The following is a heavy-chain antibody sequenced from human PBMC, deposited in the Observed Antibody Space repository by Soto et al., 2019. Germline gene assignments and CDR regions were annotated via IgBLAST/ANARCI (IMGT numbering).Heavy chain of an antibody. CDR3: ARVKSAYDFWSGYYYY. CDR1: GGSFSGYY. V-gene: IGHV4-34*01. J-gene: IGHJ4*02. D-gene: IGHD3-3*01. CDR2: INHSGST. Sequence: SETLSLTCAVYGGSFSGYYWSWIRQPPGKGLEWIGEINHSGSTNYNPSLKSRVTISVDTSKNQFSLKLSSVTAADTAVYYCARVKSAYDFWSGYYYYWGQGTLVTVSS.